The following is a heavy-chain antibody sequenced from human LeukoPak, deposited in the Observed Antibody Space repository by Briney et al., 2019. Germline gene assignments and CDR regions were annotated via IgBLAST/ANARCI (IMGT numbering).Heavy chain of an antibody. CDR1: GFTFSDYY. V-gene: IGHV3-11*04. Sequence: GGSLRLSCAASGFTFSDYYMAWIRQAPGKGLNWVSYISGSGTITYYADSLKGRFTISRDNAKNSLFLQMDSLRAEDTAVYYCVRILEGYSYYMDAWGKGTTVIVPS. CDR2: ISGSGTIT. CDR3: VRILEGYSYYMDA. J-gene: IGHJ6*03.